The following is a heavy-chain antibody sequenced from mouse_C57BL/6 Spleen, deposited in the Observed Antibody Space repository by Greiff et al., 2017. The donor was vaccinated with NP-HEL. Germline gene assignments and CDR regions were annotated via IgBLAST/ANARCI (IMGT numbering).Heavy chain of an antibody. V-gene: IGHV5-17*01. J-gene: IGHJ3*01. CDR3: ARGGNYGFAY. CDR2: ISSGSSTI. Sequence: DVHLVESGGGLVKPGGSLKLSCAASGFTFSDYGMHWVRQAPEKGLEWVAYISSGSSTIYYADTVKGRFTISRDNAKNTLFLQMTRLRSEDTAMYYCARGGNYGFAYWGQGTLVTVSA. D-gene: IGHD2-1*01. CDR1: GFTFSDYG.